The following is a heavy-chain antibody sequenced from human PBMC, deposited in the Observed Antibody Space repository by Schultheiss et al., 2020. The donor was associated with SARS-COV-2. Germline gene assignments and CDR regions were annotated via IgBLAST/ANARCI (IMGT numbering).Heavy chain of an antibody. CDR3: ARDGCSTSCFDAFDI. V-gene: IGHV3-11*01. CDR1: GFTFSDYY. J-gene: IGHJ3*02. Sequence: GGSLRLSCAASGFTFSDYYMSWIRQAPGKGLEWVSAISGSGGSTYYADSVKGRFTISRDNAKNSLYLQMNSLRAEDTAVYYCARDGCSTSCFDAFDIWGQGTMVTVSS. CDR2: ISGSGGST. D-gene: IGHD2-2*01.